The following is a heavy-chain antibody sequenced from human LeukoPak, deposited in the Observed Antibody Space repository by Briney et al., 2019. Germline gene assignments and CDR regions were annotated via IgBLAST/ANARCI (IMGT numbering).Heavy chain of an antibody. CDR3: ARDWRYSSGWIHPFDY. V-gene: IGHV4-38-2*02. Sequence: SETLSLTCTVSGYSISSGYYWGWIRQPPGKGLEWIGSIYHSGSTYYNPSLKSRVTISVDTSKNQFSLKLSFVTAADTAVYYCARDWRYSSGWIHPFDYWGQGTLVTVSS. CDR2: IYHSGST. CDR1: GYSISSGYY. J-gene: IGHJ4*02. D-gene: IGHD6-19*01.